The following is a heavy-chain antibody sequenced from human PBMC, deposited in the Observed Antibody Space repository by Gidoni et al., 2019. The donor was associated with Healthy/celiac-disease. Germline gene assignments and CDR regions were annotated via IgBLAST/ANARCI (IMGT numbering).Heavy chain of an antibody. CDR2: ST. Sequence: STYYNPSLKSRVTISVDTSKNQFSLKLSSVTAADTAVYYCARVIAAAGTRRYYYYGMDVWGQGTTVTASS. CDR3: ARVIAAAGTRRYYYYGMDV. J-gene: IGHJ6*02. D-gene: IGHD6-13*01. V-gene: IGHV4-39*01.